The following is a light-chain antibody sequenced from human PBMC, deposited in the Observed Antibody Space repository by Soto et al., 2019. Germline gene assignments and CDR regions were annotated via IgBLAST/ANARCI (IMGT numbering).Light chain of an antibody. CDR3: QQYTNWPPIT. J-gene: IGKJ5*01. CDR2: GSS. Sequence: EILMTQSPATLAVSPGERASLSCRASQRVSSTLAWYQQNPVQAPRLLIYGSSTRATGVPARFSGSGSGADFTLTIRNLQSEDFAVYYCQQYTNWPPITFGQGTRRRL. CDR1: QRVSST. V-gene: IGKV3-15*01.